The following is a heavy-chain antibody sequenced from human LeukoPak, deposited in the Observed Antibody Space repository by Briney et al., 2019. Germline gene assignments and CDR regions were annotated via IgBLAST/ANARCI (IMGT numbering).Heavy chain of an antibody. D-gene: IGHD6-25*01. V-gene: IGHV3-33*06. Sequence: GRSLRLSCAASGFTFSTYAMHWVRQAPGKGREWVAFIWPDGSKKYYADSVKGRFATSRENSKNTVYLQMNDLRPEDTALYFCAKISSSAESNFDYWGQGTLLTVSS. J-gene: IGHJ4*02. CDR2: IWPDGSKK. CDR1: GFTFSTYA. CDR3: AKISSSAESNFDY.